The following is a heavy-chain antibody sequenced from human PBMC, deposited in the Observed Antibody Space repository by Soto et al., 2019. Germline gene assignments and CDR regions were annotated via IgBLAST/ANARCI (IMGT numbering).Heavy chain of an antibody. D-gene: IGHD3-16*02. CDR2: IKQHGSEK. V-gene: IGHV3-7*01. CDR1: GFTFSSYW. Sequence: EVQLVESGGGLVQPGGSLRLSCAASGFTFSSYWMSWVRQAPGKRLEWVANIKQHGSEKYYVDSVKGRFTISRDNAKNSLYLQMNSLRAEDTAVYYCAREFRASYDYIWGSYRYTGLDFWGKGTTVIVSS. CDR3: AREFRASYDYIWGSYRYTGLDF. J-gene: IGHJ6*04.